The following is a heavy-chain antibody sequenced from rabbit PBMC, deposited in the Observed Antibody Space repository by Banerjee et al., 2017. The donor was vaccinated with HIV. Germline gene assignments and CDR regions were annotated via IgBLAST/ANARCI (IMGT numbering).Heavy chain of an antibody. Sequence: QEQLEESGGDLVKPEGSLTLTCTASGFTFSSYWMCWVRQAPGKGLELIACIYNGDGSTYYASWAKGRFTITRSTSLSTLTLQLNSLTAADTATYFCGRGYGGSRYVLQLWGPGTLVTVS. D-gene: IGHD4-2*01. CDR1: GFTFSSYW. V-gene: IGHV1S47*01. J-gene: IGHJ6*01. CDR2: IYNGDGST. CDR3: GRGYGGSRYVLQL.